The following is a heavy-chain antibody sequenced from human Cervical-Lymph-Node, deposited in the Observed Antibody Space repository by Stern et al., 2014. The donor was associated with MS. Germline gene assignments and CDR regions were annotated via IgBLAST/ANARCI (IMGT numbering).Heavy chain of an antibody. J-gene: IGHJ4*01. Sequence: QVQLVESGAEVRKPGASVKVSCKASGYTFSNYYMHWVRQAPGQGLEWMGMLYPSGSSTDFAERFQDRVSITRDTFTSTVYMTLNRLKSDDTAVYFCARGGTVFGVAHFDLWGRGTLVTVSS. D-gene: IGHD3-3*01. CDR3: ARGGTVFGVAHFDL. V-gene: IGHV1-46*01. CDR1: GYTFSNYY. CDR2: LYPSGSST.